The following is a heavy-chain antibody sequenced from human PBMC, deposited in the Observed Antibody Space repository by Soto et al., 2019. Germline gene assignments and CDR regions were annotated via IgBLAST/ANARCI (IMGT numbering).Heavy chain of an antibody. V-gene: IGHV1-2*04. CDR1: GYTFTGYY. CDR3: ARDGSSSREYYYYGMPV. Sequence: ASVKVSCKASGYTFTGYYMHWVRQAPGQGLEWMGWINPNSGGTNYAQKFQGWVTMTRDTSISTAYMELSRLRSDDTAVYYCARDGSSSREYYYYGMPVWGQGTTVTVSS. D-gene: IGHD6-13*01. CDR2: INPNSGGT. J-gene: IGHJ6*02.